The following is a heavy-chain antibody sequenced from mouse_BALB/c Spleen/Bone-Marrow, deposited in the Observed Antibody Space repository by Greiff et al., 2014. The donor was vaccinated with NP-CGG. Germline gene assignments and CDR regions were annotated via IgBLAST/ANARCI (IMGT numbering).Heavy chain of an antibody. V-gene: IGHV1-67*01. Sequence: VQLQQSGPELVRPGVSVRISCKGSGYTFTDYAMHWVKQSHAKSLEWIGVISTYPGNTNYNQKFKGKATMTVDKSSSTAYMELARLTSEDSAIYYCARGDYGNWNYAMDYWGQGTSVTVSS. J-gene: IGHJ4*01. CDR1: GYTFTDYA. CDR2: ISTYPGNT. D-gene: IGHD2-1*01. CDR3: ARGDYGNWNYAMDY.